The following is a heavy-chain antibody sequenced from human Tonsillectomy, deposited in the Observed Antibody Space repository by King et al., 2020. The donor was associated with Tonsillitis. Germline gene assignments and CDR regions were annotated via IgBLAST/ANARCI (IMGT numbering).Heavy chain of an antibody. Sequence: QLQESGPGVVKPSETLSLTCTVSGGSISSSDHYWAWIRHPPGKGLEWIGYMYYRWTMSYNPSLKSRITISGGTSENRFSLKLSSVTAADTAVYFCARSVSGSFDYWGQGALVTVSS. CDR3: ARSVSGSFDY. J-gene: IGHJ4*02. D-gene: IGHD1-26*01. CDR2: MYYRWTM. V-gene: IGHV4-39*01. CDR1: GGSISSSDHY.